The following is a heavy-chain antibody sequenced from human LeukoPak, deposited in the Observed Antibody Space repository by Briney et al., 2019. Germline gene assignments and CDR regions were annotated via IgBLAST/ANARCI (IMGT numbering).Heavy chain of an antibody. CDR2: ITSGGGFK. Sequence: PGGSLRLSCVGAGFPFSDFHMSWIRQAPGKGLEWVSYITSGGGFKYYADSVKGRFSISRDDSKNSVFLQMNSLRVEDTAVYYCARVRPGSSGSYYRTSWGQGTLITVSS. CDR1: GFPFSDFH. J-gene: IGHJ4*02. CDR3: ARVRPGSSGSYYRTS. V-gene: IGHV3-11*04. D-gene: IGHD3-22*01.